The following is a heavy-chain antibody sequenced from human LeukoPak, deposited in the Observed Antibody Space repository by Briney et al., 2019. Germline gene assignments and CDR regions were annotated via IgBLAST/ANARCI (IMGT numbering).Heavy chain of an antibody. CDR3: ARKSASGNYPLDY. CDR2: ISYDGSNE. CDR1: GFTFSSYV. V-gene: IGHV3-30*04. Sequence: GGSLRLSCAASGFTFSSYVMHWVRQAPGKGLEWVAIISYDGSNEYYADSVKGRFTISRDNSKNTLYLQTNSLRAEDTALYYCARKSASGNYPLDYWGQGTLVTVSS. J-gene: IGHJ4*02. D-gene: IGHD3-10*01.